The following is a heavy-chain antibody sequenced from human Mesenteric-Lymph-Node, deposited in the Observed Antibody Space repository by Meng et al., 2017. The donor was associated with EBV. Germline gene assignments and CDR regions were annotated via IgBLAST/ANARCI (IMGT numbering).Heavy chain of an antibody. J-gene: IGHJ4*02. Sequence: QLHLKDSGPGRVKPSETLSLTCTVSGGSISSGSNYWGWIRQPPGKGLEWIGSIYYSGSTYYNPSLKSGVTISVDTSKNQFSLKLSPVTAADTAVYYCARDSSNWYTYFDYWGQGTLVTVSS. CDR2: IYYSGST. V-gene: IGHV4-39*07. CDR1: GGSISSGSNY. D-gene: IGHD6-13*01. CDR3: ARDSSNWYTYFDY.